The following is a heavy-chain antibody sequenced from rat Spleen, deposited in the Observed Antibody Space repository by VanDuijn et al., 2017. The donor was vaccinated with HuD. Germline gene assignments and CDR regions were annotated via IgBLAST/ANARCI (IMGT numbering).Heavy chain of an antibody. CDR3: TKGDTMGTEDY. J-gene: IGHJ2*01. Sequence: EVQLVESGGGLVQPGRSLKLSCVASGFTFHNYWMTWLRQAPGKGLEWIASITNTGDGTDSPDSVKGRFTISRDNAKSSLYLQMNSLRAEDTATYICTKGDTMGTEDYGGQGVMVTVSS. D-gene: IGHD1-7*01. CDR2: ITNTGDGT. CDR1: GFTFHNYW. V-gene: IGHV5-31*01.